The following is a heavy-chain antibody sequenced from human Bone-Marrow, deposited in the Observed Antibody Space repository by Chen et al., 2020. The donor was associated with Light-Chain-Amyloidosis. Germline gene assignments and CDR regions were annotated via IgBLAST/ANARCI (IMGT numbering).Heavy chain of an antibody. CDR1: GGSIGSGGYY. Sequence: QVQLQESGPGLVKPSQTLSLTCIVSGGSIGSGGYYWSWIRQHPGKGLEWLGHIYYFGSTYYNPSLKSRLTISVDTSKNQFSLRLSSVTAADTAVYYCARVEGNSSPFDYWGQGPLVTVSS. V-gene: IGHV4-31*03. J-gene: IGHJ4*02. CDR2: IYYFGST. D-gene: IGHD3-22*01. CDR3: ARVEGNSSPFDY.